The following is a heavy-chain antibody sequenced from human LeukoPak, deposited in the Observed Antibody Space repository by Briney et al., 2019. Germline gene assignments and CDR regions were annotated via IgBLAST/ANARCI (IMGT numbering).Heavy chain of an antibody. CDR2: MNPNSGNT. CDR3: ARTRGISQLKAARRRDYYYGMDV. V-gene: IGHV1-8*01. D-gene: IGHD6-6*01. CDR1: GYTFTSYD. Sequence: GASVKVSCKASGYTFTSYDINWVRQATGQGLEWTGWMNPNSGNTGYAQKFQGRVTMTRNTSISTAYMELSSLRSEDTAVYYCARTRGISQLKAARRRDYYYGMDVWGQGTTVTVSS. J-gene: IGHJ6*02.